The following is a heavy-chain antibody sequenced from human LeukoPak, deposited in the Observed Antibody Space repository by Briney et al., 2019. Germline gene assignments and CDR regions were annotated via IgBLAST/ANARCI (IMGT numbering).Heavy chain of an antibody. D-gene: IGHD1-26*01. CDR2: MNPNSGNT. J-gene: IGHJ4*02. CDR1: GYTITRYD. Sequence: ASVKVSCKASGYTITRYDINWVRQATGQGLEWMGWMNPNSGNTGYAQKFQGRVTMTRNTSISTAYMELSSLRSEDTAVYYCARGPERGSYLLDYWGQATLVTVSS. V-gene: IGHV1-8*01. CDR3: ARGPERGSYLLDY.